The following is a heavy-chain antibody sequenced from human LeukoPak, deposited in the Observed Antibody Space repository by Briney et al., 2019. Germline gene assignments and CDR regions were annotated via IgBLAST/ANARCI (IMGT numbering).Heavy chain of an antibody. CDR2: ISLNSGSI. J-gene: IGHJ1*01. CDR3: AKDKGIAVAGKYFQH. D-gene: IGHD6-19*01. Sequence: GGSLRLSCAASGFTFSSYGMHWVRQAPGKGLEWVSGISLNSGSIGYADSVKGRFTISRDNAKNSLYLQMNSLRAEDTALYYCAKDKGIAVAGKYFQHWGQGTLVTVSS. V-gene: IGHV3-9*01. CDR1: GFTFSSYG.